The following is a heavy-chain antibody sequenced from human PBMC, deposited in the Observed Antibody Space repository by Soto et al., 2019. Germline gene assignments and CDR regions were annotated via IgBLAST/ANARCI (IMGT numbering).Heavy chain of an antibody. CDR2: IKQDGSEK. CDR3: ARSAGTVRGVIRVYYYYYMDV. J-gene: IGHJ6*03. CDR1: GFTFSSYW. D-gene: IGHD3-10*01. V-gene: IGHV3-7*01. Sequence: PGGSLRLSCAASGFTFSSYWMSWVRQAPGKGLEWVANIKQDGSEKYYVDSVKGRFTISRDNAKNSLHLQMNSLRAEDTVVYYCARSAGTVRGVIRVYYYYYMDVWGKGTTVTVSS.